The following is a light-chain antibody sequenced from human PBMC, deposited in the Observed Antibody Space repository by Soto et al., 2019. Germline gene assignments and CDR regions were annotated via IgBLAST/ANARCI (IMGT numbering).Light chain of an antibody. CDR3: QQYDKWPGT. CDR2: DVS. CDR1: QSVSSK. J-gene: IGKJ1*01. Sequence: EIVMTQSPATLSVSPGERATLSCRASQSVSSKLAWFQQYPGQAPRLLMYDVSTRAPGIPARFSGSGSGTDFTLTISSLQSEDFAVYYCQQYDKWPGTFGQGTKVEIK. V-gene: IGKV3-15*01.